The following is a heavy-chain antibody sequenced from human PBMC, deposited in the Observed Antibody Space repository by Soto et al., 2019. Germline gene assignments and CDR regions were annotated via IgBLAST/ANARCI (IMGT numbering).Heavy chain of an antibody. J-gene: IGHJ5*02. CDR1: GGSISSGGYY. V-gene: IGHV4-31*03. D-gene: IGHD5-18*01. Sequence: QVQLQESGPGLVKPSQTLSLTCTVSGGSISSGGYYWSWIRQHPGKGLEWIGYIYYSGSTYYNPSLKSRGTRSVDTSKNQFPLKLSSVTAADTALYYCARVRVDSYGTTGVPWGQGTLVTVSS. CDR2: IYYSGST. CDR3: ARVRVDSYGTTGVP.